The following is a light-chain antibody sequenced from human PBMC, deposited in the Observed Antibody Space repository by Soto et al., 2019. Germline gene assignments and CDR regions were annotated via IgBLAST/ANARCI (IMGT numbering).Light chain of an antibody. CDR1: QSVSSSY. CDR2: GAS. J-gene: IGKJ4*01. CDR3: QQYGSP. V-gene: IGKV3-20*01. Sequence: EIVLTQSPGTLSLSPGERATRSCRASQSVSSSYLAWYQQKPGQAPRLLIYGASSRATGIPDRFSGSGSGTDFTLTISRLEPEDFAVYYCQQYGSPFGGGTKVDIK.